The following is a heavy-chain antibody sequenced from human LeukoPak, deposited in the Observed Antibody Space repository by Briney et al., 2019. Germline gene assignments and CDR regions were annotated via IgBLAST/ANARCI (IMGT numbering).Heavy chain of an antibody. J-gene: IGHJ4*02. CDR3: AREGVVAGTFRY. D-gene: IGHD2-15*01. CDR2: INPSGGTT. Sequence: ASVKVSCKASGYTFTSYYMHWVRQAPGQGLEWMGLINPSGGTTSYAQKFQGRVTVTRDMSTSTVYMELSSLRSEDTAVYYCAREGVVAGTFRYWGQGTLVTVSS. CDR1: GYTFTSYY. V-gene: IGHV1-46*01.